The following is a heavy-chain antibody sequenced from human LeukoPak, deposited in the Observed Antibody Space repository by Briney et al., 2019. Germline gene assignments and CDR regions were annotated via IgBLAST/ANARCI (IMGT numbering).Heavy chain of an antibody. Sequence: TGGSLRLSCAASGFTFSSYGMHWVRQAPGKGLEWVAVISYDGSNKYYADSVKGRFTISRDNSKNTLYLQMNSLRAEDTAVYYCAREDYYGSGIYRPNYFDYWGQGTLVTVSS. J-gene: IGHJ4*02. D-gene: IGHD3-10*01. V-gene: IGHV3-30*03. CDR1: GFTFSSYG. CDR3: AREDYYGSGIYRPNYFDY. CDR2: ISYDGSNK.